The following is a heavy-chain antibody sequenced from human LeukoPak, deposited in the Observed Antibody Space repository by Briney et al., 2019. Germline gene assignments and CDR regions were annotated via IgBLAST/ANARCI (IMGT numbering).Heavy chain of an antibody. V-gene: IGHV3-23*01. D-gene: IGHD3-22*01. CDR2: ISGSGGST. Sequence: GGSLRLSCAASGFTFSSYAMSWVRQAPGKGLEWVSAISGSGGSTYYADSVKGRFTISRDNSKNTLYLQMNSLRAEDTAVYCCAKAHSSGYYPPFPLFDYWGQGTLVTVSS. J-gene: IGHJ4*02. CDR1: GFTFSSYA. CDR3: AKAHSSGYYPPFPLFDY.